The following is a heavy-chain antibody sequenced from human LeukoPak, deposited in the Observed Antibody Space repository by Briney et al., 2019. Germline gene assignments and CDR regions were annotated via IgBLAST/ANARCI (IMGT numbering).Heavy chain of an antibody. CDR1: GFTFSSYW. Sequence: RGSLRLSCAASGFTFSSYWMHGVRQAPGKGLVWVARINSDGSSTSYADSVKGRFTISRDNAKNTLYLQMNSLRAEDTAVYYCARVLTGSLYYDSRGFRYWGQGTLVTVSS. CDR3: ARVLTGSLYYDSRGFRY. D-gene: IGHD3-22*01. V-gene: IGHV3-74*01. CDR2: INSDGSST. J-gene: IGHJ4*02.